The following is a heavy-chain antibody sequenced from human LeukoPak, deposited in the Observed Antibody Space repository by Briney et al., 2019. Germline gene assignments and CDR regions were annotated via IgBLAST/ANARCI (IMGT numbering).Heavy chain of an antibody. J-gene: IGHJ2*01. Sequence: GASVKVSCKASGYTFTSYYMHWVRQAPGQGLEWMGIINPSGGSTSYAQKFQGRVTMTRDTSTSTVYMELSSLRSEDTAVYYCARGCGVTALYRYFDLWGRGTLVTVSS. D-gene: IGHD2-21*02. CDR2: INPSGGST. V-gene: IGHV1-46*01. CDR3: ARGCGVTALYRYFDL. CDR1: GYTFTSYY.